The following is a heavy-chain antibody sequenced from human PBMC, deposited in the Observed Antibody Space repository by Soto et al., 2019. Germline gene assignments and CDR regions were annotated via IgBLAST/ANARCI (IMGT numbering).Heavy chain of an antibody. V-gene: IGHV1-3*04. D-gene: IGHD3-9*01. CDR3: ARDPRLVSHFDARTDWAGFDP. CDR2: INTVKGNT. Sequence: QVHLVQSGTEVKKPGASVKISCKASGYTFTTYAIHWVRLAPGQGPQWLGWINTVKGNTRYSQNFQGRVTITRDTSPDTSFLELTSLTSEDWAVYFCARDPRLVSHFDARTDWAGFDPWGLGTLVIVSS. CDR1: GYTFTTYA. J-gene: IGHJ4*01.